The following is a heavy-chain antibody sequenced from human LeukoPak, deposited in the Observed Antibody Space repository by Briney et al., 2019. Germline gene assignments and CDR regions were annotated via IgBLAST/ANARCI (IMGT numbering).Heavy chain of an antibody. Sequence: PGGSLRLSCAASGFSLRSSEMNWVRQAPGKGPEWVAHINSADNVEYYTDSVRGRFTMSRDNAKDLLYLQMHSLRAEDTAVYYCARAGFYSSGDAFDIWGQGTMVTVSS. V-gene: IGHV3-48*03. D-gene: IGHD6-19*01. CDR3: ARAGFYSSGDAFDI. CDR2: INSADNVE. CDR1: GFSLRSSE. J-gene: IGHJ3*02.